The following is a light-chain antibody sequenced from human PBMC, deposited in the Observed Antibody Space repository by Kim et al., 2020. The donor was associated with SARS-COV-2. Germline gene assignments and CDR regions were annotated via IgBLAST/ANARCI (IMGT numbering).Light chain of an antibody. CDR3: QQYDNHPPIT. Sequence: DIQMTQSPSSLSASVGDRVTITCQANQDISYFLNWYQQKPGKAPKLLFLDASRRETGVPSRFSASGSGTDFTFIISSLQTEDIATYYCQQYDNHPPITFGQGTRLDIK. CDR1: QDISYF. V-gene: IGKV1-33*01. J-gene: IGKJ5*01. CDR2: DAS.